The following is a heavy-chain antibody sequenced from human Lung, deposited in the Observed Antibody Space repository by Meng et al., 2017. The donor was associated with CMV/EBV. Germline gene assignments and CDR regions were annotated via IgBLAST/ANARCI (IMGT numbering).Heavy chain of an antibody. CDR1: GFTFSSYW. V-gene: IGHV3-7*01. CDR3: ARVSGIAVAGTLGFGYYYYGMDV. J-gene: IGHJ6*02. Sequence: GESXKISCAASGFTFSSYWMSWVRQAPGKGLEWVANIKQDGSEKYYVDSVKGRFTISRDNAKNSLYLQMNSLRAEDTAVYYCARVSGIAVAGTLGFGYYYYGMDVWXQGTTVTVSS. CDR2: IKQDGSEK. D-gene: IGHD6-19*01.